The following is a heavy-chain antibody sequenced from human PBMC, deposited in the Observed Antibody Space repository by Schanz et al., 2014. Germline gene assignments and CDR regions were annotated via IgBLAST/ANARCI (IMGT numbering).Heavy chain of an antibody. CDR1: GFTFSSYS. D-gene: IGHD6-13*01. CDR3: AREEGWGIAAAGPKRYYCGMDV. Sequence: EGQLAESGGGLVKPGGSLRLSCAASGFTFSSYSMNWVRQAPGQGLEWVSSISSSSSYIYYADTVKGRFAIARDNAKNSLDLQMNSLRAEDTAVYYCAREEGWGIAAAGPKRYYCGMDVWGQGTTVTVSS. J-gene: IGHJ6*02. V-gene: IGHV3-21*01. CDR2: ISSSSSYI.